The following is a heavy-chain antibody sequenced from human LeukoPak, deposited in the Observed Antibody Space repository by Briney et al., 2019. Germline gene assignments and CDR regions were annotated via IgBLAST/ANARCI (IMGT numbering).Heavy chain of an antibody. Sequence: GGSLRLSCAASGFTYSRYWMTWVRQAPGKGLEWVANIKEDGSENSYVESVKGRFTISRDNAKNSLYLQLNSLRAEDTAVYFCARQRYSDYWGQGTLVTVSS. D-gene: IGHD1-1*01. V-gene: IGHV3-7*01. CDR1: GFTYSRYW. J-gene: IGHJ4*02. CDR2: IKEDGSEN. CDR3: ARQRYSDY.